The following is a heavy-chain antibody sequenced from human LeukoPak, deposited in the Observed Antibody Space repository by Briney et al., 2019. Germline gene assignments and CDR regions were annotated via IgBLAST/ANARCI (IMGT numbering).Heavy chain of an antibody. CDR2: INNDGRST. V-gene: IGHV3-74*01. CDR1: TFTLSSFW. D-gene: IGHD2-15*01. CDR3: ARARVHCSGGSCYPAYIDY. J-gene: IGHJ4*02. Sequence: PGVSLTLSCAVSTFTLSSFWMHWVRHDPGKGLVWVSRINNDGRSTIYADSVKGRVTISRDNAKNTLYLQMNSLRAEDTAVYYCARARVHCSGGSCYPAYIDYWGQGTLVTVSS.